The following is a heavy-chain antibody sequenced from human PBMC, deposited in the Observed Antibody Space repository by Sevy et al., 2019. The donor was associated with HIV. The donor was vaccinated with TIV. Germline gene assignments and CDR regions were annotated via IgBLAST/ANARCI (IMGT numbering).Heavy chain of an antibody. Sequence: ASVKVSCKASGGTFSSYAISWVRQAPGQGLEWMGGIIPIFGTANYAQKFQGRVTITADESTSTAYMELSSLRSEDTAVYYGARLEYSSGWGSNWGQGTLVTVSS. CDR3: ARLEYSSGWGSN. J-gene: IGHJ4*02. CDR1: GGTFSSYA. V-gene: IGHV1-69*13. D-gene: IGHD6-19*01. CDR2: IIPIFGTA.